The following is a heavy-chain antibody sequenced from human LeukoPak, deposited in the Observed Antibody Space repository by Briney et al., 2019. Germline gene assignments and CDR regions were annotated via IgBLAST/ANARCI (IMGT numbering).Heavy chain of an antibody. D-gene: IGHD2-15*01. CDR2: INHSGST. CDR3: ARGSKGGYCSGGSCLAFDI. J-gene: IGHJ3*02. V-gene: IGHV4-34*09. Sequence: SETLSLTCAVYGGSFSGYYWSWIRQPPGKGLEWIGEINHSGSTNYNPSLKSRVTISVDTSKNQFSLKLSSVTAADTAVDYCARGSKGGYCSGGSCLAFDIWGQGTMVTVSS. CDR1: GGSFSGYY.